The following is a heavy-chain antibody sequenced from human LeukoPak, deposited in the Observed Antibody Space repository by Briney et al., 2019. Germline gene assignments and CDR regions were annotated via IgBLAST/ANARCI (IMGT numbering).Heavy chain of an antibody. CDR2: ISGSGGST. CDR1: GFTFSSYY. Sequence: PGGTLRLSCAASGFTFSSYYMSWVRQAPGKGLEWVSAISGSGGSTFYADSVKGRFTISRDNSKNTLYLQMNSLRAEDTAVYYCARSVEGYCRGGSCYYYSYYMDVWGKGTTVTVSS. D-gene: IGHD2-15*01. J-gene: IGHJ6*03. CDR3: ARSVEGYCRGGSCYYYSYYMDV. V-gene: IGHV3-23*01.